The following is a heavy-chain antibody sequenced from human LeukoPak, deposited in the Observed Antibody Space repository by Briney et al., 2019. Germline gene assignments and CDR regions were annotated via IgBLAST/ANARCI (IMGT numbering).Heavy chain of an antibody. D-gene: IGHD5-12*01. CDR2: INHSGST. CDR3: ARRFRGYSGYYFDY. V-gene: IGHV4-34*01. J-gene: IGHJ4*02. CDR1: GGSFSGYY. Sequence: RSSETLSLTCAFYGGSFSGYYWSWIRQPPGKGLEWIGEINHSGSTNYNPSLKSRVTISVDTSKNQFSLKLSSVTAADTAVYYCARRFRGYSGYYFDYWGQGTLVTVSS.